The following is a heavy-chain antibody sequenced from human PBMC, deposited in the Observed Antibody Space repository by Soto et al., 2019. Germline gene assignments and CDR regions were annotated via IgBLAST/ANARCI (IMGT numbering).Heavy chain of an antibody. Sequence: EVQMVESGGVVVQPGGSLRLSCAASGFTFVDYTMHWVRQAPGKGLECVSLISWDGGSTYYADSVKGRFTISRDNSKNPLYLQMNSLRTEDTALYYGAKGKIIDLTVYCDYWGQGTLVTVSS. V-gene: IGHV3-43*01. J-gene: IGHJ4*02. D-gene: IGHD3-10*01. CDR3: AKGKIIDLTVYCDY. CDR2: ISWDGGST. CDR1: GFTFVDYT.